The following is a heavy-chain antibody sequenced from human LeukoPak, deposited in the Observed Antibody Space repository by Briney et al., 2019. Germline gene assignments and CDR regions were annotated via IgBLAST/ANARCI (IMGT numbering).Heavy chain of an antibody. J-gene: IGHJ4*02. CDR2: ISYDGSNK. V-gene: IGHV3-30-3*01. CDR1: GFTFSSYA. Sequence: GGSLRLSCAASGFTFSSYAMHWVRQAPGKGLEWVAVISYDGSNKYYADSVKGRFTISRDNSKNTLYLQMNSLRTEDTAVYYCASSYYYDSSGYLDYWGQGTLVTVSS. D-gene: IGHD3-22*01. CDR3: ASSYYYDSSGYLDY.